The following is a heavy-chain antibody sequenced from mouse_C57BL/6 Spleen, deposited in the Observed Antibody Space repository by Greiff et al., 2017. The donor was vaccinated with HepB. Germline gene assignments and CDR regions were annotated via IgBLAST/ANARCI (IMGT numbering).Heavy chain of an antibody. D-gene: IGHD2-1*01. V-gene: IGHV3-1*01. CDR3: AREGYYGNYNAMDY. CDR2: ISYSGST. J-gene: IGHJ4*01. Sequence: EVKLQESGPGMVKPSQSLSLTCTVTGYSITSGYDWHWIRHFPGNKLEWMGYISYSGSTNYNPSLKSRISITHDTSKNHFFLKLNSVTTEDTATYYCAREGYYGNYNAMDYWGQGTSVTVSS. CDR1: GYSITSGYD.